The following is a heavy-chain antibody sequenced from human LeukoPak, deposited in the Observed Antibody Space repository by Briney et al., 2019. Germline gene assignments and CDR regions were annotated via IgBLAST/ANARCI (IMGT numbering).Heavy chain of an antibody. D-gene: IGHD1-26*01. CDR1: GDSISSYY. V-gene: IGHV4-59*01. CDR3: ARYSWSYTIDY. CDR2: IYYSGST. J-gene: IGHJ4*02. Sequence: SETLSLTCTVSGDSISSYYWSWIRQPPGKGLEWIGYIYYSGSTNYNPSLKSRVTISVDTSKNQFSLKLSSVTAADTAVYYCARYSWSYTIDYWGRGTLVTVSS.